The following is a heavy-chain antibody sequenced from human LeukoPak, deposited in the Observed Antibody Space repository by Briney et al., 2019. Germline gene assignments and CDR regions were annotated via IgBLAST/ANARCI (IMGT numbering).Heavy chain of an antibody. D-gene: IGHD1-14*01. Sequence: SVKVSCKASGGTFSSYAISWVRQAPGQGLEWMGRIIPILGIANYAQKFQGRVTITADKSTSTAYMELSSLRPEDTAVYYCARERSRNLLFDYWGQGTLVTVSS. CDR3: ARERSRNLLFDY. CDR2: IIPILGIA. CDR1: GGTFSSYA. J-gene: IGHJ4*02. V-gene: IGHV1-69*04.